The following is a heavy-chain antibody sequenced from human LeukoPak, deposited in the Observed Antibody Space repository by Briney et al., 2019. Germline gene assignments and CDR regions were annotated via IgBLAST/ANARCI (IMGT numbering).Heavy chain of an antibody. CDR3: AREPGYSSSWYRYFQH. CDR2: INHSGST. CDR1: GGSFSGYY. Sequence: SETLSLTCAVHGGSFSGYYWSWIRQPPGKGLEWIGEINHSGSTNYNPSLKSRVTISVDTSKNQFSLKLSSVTAADTAVYYCAREPGYSSSWYRYFQHWDQGTLVTVSS. D-gene: IGHD6-13*01. V-gene: IGHV4-34*01. J-gene: IGHJ1*01.